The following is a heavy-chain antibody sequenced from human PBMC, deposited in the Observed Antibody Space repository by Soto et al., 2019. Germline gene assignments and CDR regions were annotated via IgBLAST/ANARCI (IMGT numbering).Heavy chain of an antibody. CDR1: GGSFSGYY. Sequence: TSETLSLTCAVYGGSFSGYYGSWIRQPPGKGLGWIGEINHSGSTNYNPSLKSRVTISVDTSKNQFSLKLSSVTAADTAVYYCASEKEYYYYMDVWGKGTTVTVS. CDR3: ASEKEYYYYMDV. J-gene: IGHJ6*03. V-gene: IGHV4-34*01. CDR2: INHSGST.